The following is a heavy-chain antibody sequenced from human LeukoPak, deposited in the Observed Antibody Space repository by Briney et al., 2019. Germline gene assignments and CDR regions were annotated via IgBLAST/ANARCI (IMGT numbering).Heavy chain of an antibody. CDR1: GNTFSGYY. Sequence: GASVKVSCKASGNTFSGYYIHWVRQAPGQGLEWMGWINPKSGGTNYAQKFQGRVTMTRDTSISTAYMELSRLRSDDTAVYYCARAHLIAAAGYNWFDPWGQGTLVTVSS. CDR3: ARAHLIAAAGYNWFDP. CDR2: INPKSGGT. J-gene: IGHJ5*02. D-gene: IGHD6-13*01. V-gene: IGHV1-2*02.